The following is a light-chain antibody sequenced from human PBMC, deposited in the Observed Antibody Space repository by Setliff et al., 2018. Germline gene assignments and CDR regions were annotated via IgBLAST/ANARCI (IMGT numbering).Light chain of an antibody. J-gene: IGLJ1*01. CDR3: VLYMGSGTVV. V-gene: IGLV8-61*01. Sequence: QPVVTQEPSFAVSPGGTVTLTCGLSSGSVSPSYYPSWYQKTPGQAPRTLIYSTKSRSSGVPDRFSGSILGNKAALTITGAQADDESDYYCVLYMGSGTVVFGTGTKGTV. CDR1: SGSVSPSYY. CDR2: STK.